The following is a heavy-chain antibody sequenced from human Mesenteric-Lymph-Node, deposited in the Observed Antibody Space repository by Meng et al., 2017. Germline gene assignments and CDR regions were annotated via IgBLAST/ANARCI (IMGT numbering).Heavy chain of an antibody. CDR1: GSSFSSFA. CDR3: ARDPYGSGSSYGGRNCYYGMDV. V-gene: IGHV3-30*04. CDR2: ISYGGSNK. Sequence: GGSLRPSCAASGSSFSSFAMHWVRQVQGKGLEWVAVISYGGSNKYYTNSVRARFTISRDNSKNTLYLQMNSLRAEDPAEYYCARDPYGSGSSYGGRNCYYGMDVWGQGTTVTVSS. D-gene: IGHD3-10*01. J-gene: IGHJ6*02.